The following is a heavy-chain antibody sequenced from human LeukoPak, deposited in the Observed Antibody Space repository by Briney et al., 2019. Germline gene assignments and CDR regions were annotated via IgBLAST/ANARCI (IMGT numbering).Heavy chain of an antibody. CDR2: ISGYNGNR. D-gene: IGHD3-22*01. V-gene: IGHV1-18*01. J-gene: IGHJ1*01. CDR3: ARNGDYYDSSEDFQH. Sequence: ASVKVSCKASGYTFSNYGITWVRQAPGQGLEWMGWISGYNGNRNFAQKFQGRVTMTTDTSTSTAYMDLKSLRSEDTAVYYCARNGDYYDSSEDFQHWGQGTLVTVSS. CDR1: GYTFSNYG.